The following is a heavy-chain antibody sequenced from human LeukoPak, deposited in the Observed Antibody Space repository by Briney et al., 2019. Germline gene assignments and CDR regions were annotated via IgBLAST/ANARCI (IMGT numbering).Heavy chain of an antibody. Sequence: GESLKISCKGSGYSFTNYWIGWVRQMPGKGLEWMGIIYPGDSTTRYSPSFRGQVTISADKSISTAYLQWSSLKASDDATYYYARQSGDYPYYYYMDVWGKGTTVTISS. CDR1: GYSFTNYW. J-gene: IGHJ6*03. V-gene: IGHV5-51*01. D-gene: IGHD2-21*02. CDR3: ARQSGDYPYYYYMDV. CDR2: IYPGDSTT.